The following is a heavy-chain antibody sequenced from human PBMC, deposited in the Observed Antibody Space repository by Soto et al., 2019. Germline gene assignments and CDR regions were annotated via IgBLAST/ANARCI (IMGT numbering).Heavy chain of an antibody. V-gene: IGHV4-59*01. J-gene: IGHJ4*02. D-gene: IGHD6-6*01. Sequence: QVQLQESGPGLVKPSETLSLTCTVSGGSISSYYWSWIRQPPGKGLEWIGYSSYSGSTNYNPSLKSRVTISVDTSKNQFSLKLSSVTAADTAMYYCARSPGRGGSSPSDYWGQGTLVTVSS. CDR3: ARSPGRGGSSPSDY. CDR2: SSYSGST. CDR1: GGSISSYY.